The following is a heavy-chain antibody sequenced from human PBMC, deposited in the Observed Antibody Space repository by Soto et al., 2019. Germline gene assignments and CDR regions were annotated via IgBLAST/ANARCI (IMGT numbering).Heavy chain of an antibody. Sequence: QITLKESGPTLVKPTQTLTLTCTFSGFSLSTSGVGVGWIRKPPGKALEWLALIYWDDDKRYSPSLKSRLTITKDTYKHQVVLTMTYMDPVDTATYYGAHLYYDILTCYYFPYYFDYWGQGTLVTVSS. CDR2: IYWDDDK. V-gene: IGHV2-5*02. J-gene: IGHJ4*02. CDR1: GFSLSTSGVG. D-gene: IGHD3-9*01. CDR3: AHLYYDILTCYYFPYYFDY.